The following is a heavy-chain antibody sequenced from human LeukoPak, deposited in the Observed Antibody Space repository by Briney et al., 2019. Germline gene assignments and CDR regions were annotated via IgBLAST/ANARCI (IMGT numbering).Heavy chain of an antibody. D-gene: IGHD6-19*01. CDR3: ARAVAGTEGSVDY. Sequence: PSETLSLTCAVYGGSFSGYYWSWIRQPPGKGLEWIGETNHSGSTNYNPSLKSRVTISVDTSKNQFSLKLSSVTAADTAVYYCARAVAGTEGSVDYWGQGTLVTVSS. V-gene: IGHV4-34*01. CDR2: TNHSGST. CDR1: GGSFSGYY. J-gene: IGHJ4*02.